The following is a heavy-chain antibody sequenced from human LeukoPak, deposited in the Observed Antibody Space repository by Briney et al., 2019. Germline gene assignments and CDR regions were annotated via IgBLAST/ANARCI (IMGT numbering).Heavy chain of an antibody. J-gene: IGHJ5*02. CDR3: ARGGPRGSFDP. CDR1: GGSISSHY. D-gene: IGHD3-10*01. Sequence: SETLSLTCTVSGGSISSHYWSWIRQPPAKGLEWIGYIYYSGSTNYNPSLKSRVTISVDTSKNQFSLKLSSVTAADTAVYYCARGGPRGSFDPWGQGTLVTVSS. CDR2: IYYSGST. V-gene: IGHV4-59*11.